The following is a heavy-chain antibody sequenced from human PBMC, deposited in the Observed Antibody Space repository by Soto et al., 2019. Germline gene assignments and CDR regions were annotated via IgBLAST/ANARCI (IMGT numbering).Heavy chain of an antibody. CDR2: IYYNGSA. CDR1: GGSISSFY. CDR3: ASSFYP. V-gene: IGHV4-59*01. Sequence: QVQLQESGPGLVKPSETLSLTCIVSGGSISSFYWSWIRQPPGKGLEWVGGIYYNGSATYNPSLKSRVTMSVDMSKNHLFLTLTSVTAADTAVYYCASSFYPWGQGTLVTVSS. J-gene: IGHJ5*02.